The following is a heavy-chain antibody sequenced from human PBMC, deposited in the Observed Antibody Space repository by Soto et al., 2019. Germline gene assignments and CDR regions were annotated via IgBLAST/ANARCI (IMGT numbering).Heavy chain of an antibody. V-gene: IGHV4-4*02. Sequence: QVQLEESGPGLVKPSGTLSLTCAVSGGSISTDNWWSWVRQAPGKGLEWVGEIYHSGSNNYNPSLKSRLTISIDKSKDQFSLDVRSVTAADTAVYYCARGGRWLFDYWGQGTLVTVSS. J-gene: IGHJ4*02. CDR3: ARGGRWLFDY. D-gene: IGHD5-12*01. CDR1: GGSISTDNW. CDR2: IYHSGSN.